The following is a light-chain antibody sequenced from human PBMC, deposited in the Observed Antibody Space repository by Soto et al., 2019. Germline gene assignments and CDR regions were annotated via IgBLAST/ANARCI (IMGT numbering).Light chain of an antibody. V-gene: IGLV2-14*03. CDR2: DVI. Sequence: QSALTQPASMSDSPGQSITISCIGTSSDIGAFNHVSWHQQHPGKAPKLIIYDVIHRPSGVSSRFSGSKTGNTASLIISGLQAEDEADYYCSSYTSRSSYVFGSGTKVTVL. J-gene: IGLJ1*01. CDR3: SSYTSRSSYV. CDR1: SSDIGAFNH.